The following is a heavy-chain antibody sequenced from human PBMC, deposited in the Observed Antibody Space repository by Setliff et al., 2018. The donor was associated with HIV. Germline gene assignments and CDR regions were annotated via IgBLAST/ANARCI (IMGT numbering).Heavy chain of an antibody. CDR1: GFTFSNAW. V-gene: IGHV3-15*01. CDR3: TTEFYDGSPFDY. D-gene: IGHD3-22*01. J-gene: IGHJ4*02. Sequence: PGGSLRLSCAASGFTFSNAWMSWVRQAPGKGLEWVGRIKSKTDGGTTDYAPPVKGRFTISRDDSKNTLYLQVNSLKTEDTAVYYCTTEFYDGSPFDYWGQGTLVTVSS. CDR2: IKSKTDGGTT.